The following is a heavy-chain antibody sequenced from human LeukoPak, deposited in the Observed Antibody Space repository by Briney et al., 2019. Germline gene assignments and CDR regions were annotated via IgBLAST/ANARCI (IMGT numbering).Heavy chain of an antibody. CDR2: ISAYNGNT. CDR3: ARRRGNSSGWSRDY. V-gene: IGHV1-18*01. J-gene: IGHJ4*01. D-gene: IGHD6-19*01. Sequence: GASVKVSCKASVYTFTSYGISWVRHAPGQGLEWMGWISAYNGNTNYAQKLQGRVTMTTDTSTSTAYMELRSLRSDDTAVYYCARRRGNSSGWSRDYWGPGTLVTVSS. CDR1: VYTFTSYG.